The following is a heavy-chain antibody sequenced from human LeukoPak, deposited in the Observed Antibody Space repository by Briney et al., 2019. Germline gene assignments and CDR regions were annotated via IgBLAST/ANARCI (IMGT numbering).Heavy chain of an antibody. J-gene: IGHJ3*02. CDR3: ARGYYSSGWGDAFDI. D-gene: IGHD6-19*01. Sequence: PGGSLRLSCAASGFTFSTYWMHWVRQTPGKGLVWVSRINSDGSSRIYADSVKGRFTISRDNAKNTLYLQMNSLRAEDTAVYYCARGYYSSGWGDAFDIWGQGTMVTVFS. CDR1: GFTFSTYW. V-gene: IGHV3-74*01. CDR2: INSDGSSR.